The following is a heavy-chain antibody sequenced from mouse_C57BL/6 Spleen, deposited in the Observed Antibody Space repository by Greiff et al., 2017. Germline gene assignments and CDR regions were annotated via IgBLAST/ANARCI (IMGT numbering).Heavy chain of an antibody. CDR3: ARRGDGYYFDY. CDR2: IYPGSGNT. CDR1: GYTFTDYY. Sequence: VKLVESGAELVRPGASVKLSCKASGYTFTDYYINWVKQRPGQGLEWIARIYPGSGNTYYNEKFKGKATLTAEKSSSTAYMQLSSLTSEDSAVYFCARRGDGYYFDYWGQGTTLTVSS. D-gene: IGHD2-3*01. V-gene: IGHV1-76*01. J-gene: IGHJ2*01.